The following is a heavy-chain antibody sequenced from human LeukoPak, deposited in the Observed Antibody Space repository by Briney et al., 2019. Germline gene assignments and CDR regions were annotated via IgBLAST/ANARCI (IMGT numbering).Heavy chain of an antibody. CDR2: IGPSDSYS. V-gene: IGHV5-10-1*01. D-gene: IGHD5-18*01. CDR1: GYSFTSYW. CDR3: ARLVSSNTADFDY. J-gene: IGHJ4*02. Sequence: GESLKISCKGSGYSFTSYWITWVRQMPGKGLEWMGRIGPSDSYSNYSPSFQGHVTISADKSISTAYLQWSSLKASDTAMYYCARLVSSNTADFDYWGQGILVTVSS.